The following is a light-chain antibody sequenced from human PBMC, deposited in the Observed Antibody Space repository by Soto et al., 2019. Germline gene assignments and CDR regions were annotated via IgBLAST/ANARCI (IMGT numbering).Light chain of an antibody. CDR1: QSISSW. CDR3: QQYNSYSPWT. V-gene: IGKV1-5*02. Sequence: DIQMTQSPSTLSASVGDIVSIIFRASQSISSWLAWYQQTPGKAPKLLIYDASSLESGVPSRFSGSGSGTEFTLTISSLQPDDFATYYCQQYNSYSPWTFGQGTKVDI. CDR2: DAS. J-gene: IGKJ1*01.